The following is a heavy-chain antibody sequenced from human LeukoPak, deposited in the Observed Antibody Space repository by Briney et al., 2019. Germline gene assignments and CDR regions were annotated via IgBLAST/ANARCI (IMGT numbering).Heavy chain of an antibody. CDR1: GYTFTGYF. J-gene: IGHJ4*02. D-gene: IGHD2-2*01. CDR2: INPNSGDT. V-gene: IGHV1-2*02. CDR3: AREGGDCTSTSCPHDY. Sequence: ASVKVSCKASGYTFTGYFIHWVRQAPGQGLEWMRCINPNSGDTNYAQKFQGRVTMTRDTSISTAYMELNRLRFDDTAVYYCAREGGDCTSTSCPHDYWGQGTLVTVSS.